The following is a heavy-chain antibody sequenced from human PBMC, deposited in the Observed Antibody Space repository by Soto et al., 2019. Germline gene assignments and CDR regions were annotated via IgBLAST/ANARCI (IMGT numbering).Heavy chain of an antibody. CDR2: ISVSGGGSS. V-gene: IGHV3-23*01. CDR1: GFTFSSFA. D-gene: IGHD2-2*01. J-gene: IGHJ1*01. CDR3: AKWARYCSTTTCRK. Sequence: EVLLLESGGGLVQPGGSLRLSCVASGFTFSSFAMSWVRQAPGKGLEWVSAISVSGGGSSYYADSVKGRFTISRDNSMNTLYLQMNSLRAEDTALYYCAKWARYCSTTTCRKWGQGTLVTVSS.